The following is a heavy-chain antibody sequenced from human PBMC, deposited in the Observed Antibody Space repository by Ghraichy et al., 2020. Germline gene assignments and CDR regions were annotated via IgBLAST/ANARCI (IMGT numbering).Heavy chain of an antibody. CDR3: AKDLVSYYYDSSGYYYGPVPDY. V-gene: IGHV3-30*02. CDR1: GFTFSSYG. D-gene: IGHD3-22*01. Sequence: GGSLRLSCAASGFTFSSYGMHWVRQAPGKGLEWVAFIRYDGSNKYYADSVKGRFTISRDNSKNTLYLQMNSLRAEDTAVYYCAKDLVSYYYDSSGYYYGPVPDYWGQGTLVTVSS. J-gene: IGHJ4*02. CDR2: IRYDGSNK.